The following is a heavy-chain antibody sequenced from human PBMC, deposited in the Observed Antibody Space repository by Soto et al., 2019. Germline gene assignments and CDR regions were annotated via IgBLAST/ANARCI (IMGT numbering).Heavy chain of an antibody. CDR3: ARGNAGHYYYYGMDV. Sequence: KVSCKASGYSFTSYWIGWVRQMPGKGLEWMGIIYPGDSDTRYSPSFQGQVTISADKSISTAYLQWSSLKASDTAMYYCARGNAGHYYYYGMDVWGQGTTVTVSS. CDR2: IYPGDSDT. V-gene: IGHV5-51*01. J-gene: IGHJ6*02. CDR1: GYSFTSYW. D-gene: IGHD2-8*01.